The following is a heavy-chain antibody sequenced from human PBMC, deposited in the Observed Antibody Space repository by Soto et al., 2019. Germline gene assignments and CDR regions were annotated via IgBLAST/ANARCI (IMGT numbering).Heavy chain of an antibody. Sequence: SETLSLTCTVSGGSISSGDYYWSWIRQPPGKGLEWIGYIYYSGSTYYNPSLKSRVTISVDTSKNQFSLKLSSVTAADTAVYYCARGEQWLVPFDPRGQGTLVTVSS. V-gene: IGHV4-30-4*01. CDR2: IYYSGST. D-gene: IGHD6-19*01. CDR3: ARGEQWLVPFDP. J-gene: IGHJ5*02. CDR1: GGSISSGDYY.